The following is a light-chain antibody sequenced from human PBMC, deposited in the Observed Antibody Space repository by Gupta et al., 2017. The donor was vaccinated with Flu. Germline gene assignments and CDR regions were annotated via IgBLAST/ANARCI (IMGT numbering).Light chain of an antibody. CDR2: AAS. CDR3: QRLYTYLHT. V-gene: IGKV1-9*01. J-gene: IGKJ5*01. Sequence: DIQLTQSPSFLSASVGDRVTITCRASQGISSYLAWYQQKPGKAPKLLIYAASTLQSAVPSRFSGSGSGTEFTLTISSLQPEDFATYYCQRLYTYLHTFGEGTLMEIK. CDR1: QGISSY.